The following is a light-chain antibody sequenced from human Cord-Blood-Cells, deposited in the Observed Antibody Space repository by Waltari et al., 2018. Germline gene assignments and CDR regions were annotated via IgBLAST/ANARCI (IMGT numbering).Light chain of an antibody. CDR2: GAS. CDR1: QSVSSSY. J-gene: IGKJ2*01. V-gene: IGKV3-20*01. CDR3: QQYGSSPT. Sequence: EIVLTQSPGTLSLSPGERATFSCRASQSVSSSYLAWYQQKPGQDPRLLIYGASSRATGIPDRFSGSGSGTDFTLTISRLEPEDFAVYYCQQYGSSPTFGQGTKLEIK.